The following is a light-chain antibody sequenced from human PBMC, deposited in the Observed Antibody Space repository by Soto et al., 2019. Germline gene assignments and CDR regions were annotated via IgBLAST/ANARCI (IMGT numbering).Light chain of an antibody. V-gene: IGKV2-28*01. CDR2: LGS. J-gene: IGKJ2*01. CDR1: QSLLHSNGYNY. CDR3: MQALQTPMYT. Sequence: DIVMTQSPLSLPVTPGEPASISCRSSQSLLHSNGYNYLDWYLQKPGQSPQLLIYLGSNRASGVPDRFSGKGSGTDFTLKISRVEAEDVGVYYGMQALQTPMYTFGQGTKLEIK.